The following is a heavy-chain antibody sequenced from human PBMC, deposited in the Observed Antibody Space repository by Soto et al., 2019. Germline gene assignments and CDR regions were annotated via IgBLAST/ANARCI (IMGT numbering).Heavy chain of an antibody. J-gene: IGHJ4*02. CDR2: MNPNSGNT. V-gene: IGHV1-8*01. D-gene: IGHD3-16*01. CDR1: GYTFTNHD. Sequence: QVQLVQSGAEVKKPGASVKVSCKASGYTFTNHDISWVRQATGQGLEWMGWMNPNSGNTGYAHKFQGRVTLTRDTSMSTAYMELNSLGSHDTAVYYCARQDYGPTDYWGQGTLVTVSS. CDR3: ARQDYGPTDY.